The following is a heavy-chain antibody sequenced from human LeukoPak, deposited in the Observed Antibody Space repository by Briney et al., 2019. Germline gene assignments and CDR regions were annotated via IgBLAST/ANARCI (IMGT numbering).Heavy chain of an antibody. D-gene: IGHD6-6*01. J-gene: IGHJ4*02. CDR1: VYYISSGYY. Sequence: KPSETLSLTCAVSVYYISSGYYWGWIRQPPGKGLEWIGSIYHSGSTYYNPSLKSRVTISVDTSKNQFSLKLSSVTAADTAVYHCARTSSSSVSNDYWGQGTLVIVSS. CDR2: IYHSGST. V-gene: IGHV4-38-2*01. CDR3: ARTSSSSVSNDY.